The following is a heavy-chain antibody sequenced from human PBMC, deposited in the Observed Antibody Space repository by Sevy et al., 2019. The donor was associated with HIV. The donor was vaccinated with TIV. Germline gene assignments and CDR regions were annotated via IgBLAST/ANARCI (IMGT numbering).Heavy chain of an antibody. J-gene: IGHJ4*02. CDR3: ARDSDGSGHYYADYFDY. CDR2: ISTYSGET. D-gene: IGHD3-22*01. Sequence: ASVKVSCKASGYTFTTYPIGWVRQAPGQGLEWMGWISTYSGETRDAQKFQGRATMTTDTSTSTAYLELRSLRSDDTAVYYCARDSDGSGHYYADYFDYWGQGTLVPSPQ. V-gene: IGHV1-18*01. CDR1: GYTFTTYP.